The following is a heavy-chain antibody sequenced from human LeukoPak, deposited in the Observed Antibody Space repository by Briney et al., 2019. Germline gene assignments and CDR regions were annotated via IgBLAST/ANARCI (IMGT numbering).Heavy chain of an antibody. V-gene: IGHV3-21*01. CDR3: ARSRRDILTGYYYNWFDP. CDR1: GFTFSSYS. D-gene: IGHD3-9*01. CDR2: ISSSSSYI. Sequence: GRSLRLSCAASGFTFSSYSMNWVRQAPGKGLEWVASISSSSSYIYYADSVKGRFTISRDNAKNSLYLQMNSLRAEDTAVYYCARSRRDILTGYYYNWFDPWGQGTLVTVSS. J-gene: IGHJ5*02.